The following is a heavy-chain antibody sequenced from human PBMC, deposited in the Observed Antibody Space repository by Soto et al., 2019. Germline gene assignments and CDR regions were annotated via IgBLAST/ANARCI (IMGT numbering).Heavy chain of an antibody. Sequence: SETLSLTCAVSGGSISSSNWWSWVRQPPGRGLEWIGEIQYSGSTSYNPSLKSRVSISVDKSQNQFSLKLNSATAADTAVYYCARGPTITGTISWFDPWGQGTLVTVSS. D-gene: IGHD1-7*01. CDR3: ARGPTITGTISWFDP. CDR2: IQYSGST. CDR1: GGSISSSNW. J-gene: IGHJ5*02. V-gene: IGHV4-4*02.